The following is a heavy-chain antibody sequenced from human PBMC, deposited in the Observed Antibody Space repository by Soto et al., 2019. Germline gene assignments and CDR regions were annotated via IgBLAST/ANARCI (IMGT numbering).Heavy chain of an antibody. D-gene: IGHD3-22*01. CDR2: INHSGST. Sequence: QVQLQQWGAGLLKPSETLSLTCAVYGGSFSGYYWSWVRQPPGKGLEWMGEINHSGSTNYNPSLMSRVTTSVDASKNQISLKLSSVAAADTAVYYCARITMIGMNAFDIWGQGTMVTVSS. V-gene: IGHV4-34*01. J-gene: IGHJ3*02. CDR3: ARITMIGMNAFDI. CDR1: GGSFSGYY.